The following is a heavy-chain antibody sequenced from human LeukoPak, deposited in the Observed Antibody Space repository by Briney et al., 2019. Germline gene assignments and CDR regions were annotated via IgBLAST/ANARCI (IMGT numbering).Heavy chain of an antibody. J-gene: IGHJ4*02. CDR3: VRDFWSEHIPY. CDR2: IRAYNGNT. Sequence: GASVKVSCKASGYTFTNYGISWLRRASGQGLEWVGWIRAYNGNTNYAQKPQGRVTMTTDTSTTTAYMDLRSLRSDDTAVYYCVRDFWSEHIPYWGQGTLVTVSS. V-gene: IGHV1-18*01. D-gene: IGHD3-3*01. CDR1: GYTFTNYG.